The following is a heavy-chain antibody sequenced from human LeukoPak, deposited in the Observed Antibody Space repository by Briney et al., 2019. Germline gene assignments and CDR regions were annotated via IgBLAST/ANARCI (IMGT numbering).Heavy chain of an antibody. CDR3: ARGMYYYDSSGYYGPAYYFDY. V-gene: IGHV4-59*01. J-gene: IGHJ4*02. D-gene: IGHD3-22*01. Sequence: KPSETLSLTCTVSGGSISSYYWSWIWQPPGKGLEWIGYIYYSGSTNYNPSLKSRVTISVDTSKNQFSLKLSSVTAADTAVYYCARGMYYYDSSGYYGPAYYFDYWGQGTLVTVSS. CDR2: IYYSGST. CDR1: GGSISSYY.